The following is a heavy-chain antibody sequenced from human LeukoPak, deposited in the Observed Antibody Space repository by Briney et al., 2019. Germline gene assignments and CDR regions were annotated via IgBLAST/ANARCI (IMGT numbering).Heavy chain of an antibody. V-gene: IGHV4-30-2*01. J-gene: IGHJ4*02. CDR3: ARGDYQTLPFDY. CDR1: GGSISSGGYS. D-gene: IGHD4-17*01. CDR2: IYHSGST. Sequence: SQTLSLTCAVSGGSISSGGYSWSWIRQPPGKGLEWIGYIYHSGSTHYNPSLKSRVTISVDRSKNQFSLKLSSVTAADTAVYYCARGDYQTLPFDYWGQGTLVTVSS.